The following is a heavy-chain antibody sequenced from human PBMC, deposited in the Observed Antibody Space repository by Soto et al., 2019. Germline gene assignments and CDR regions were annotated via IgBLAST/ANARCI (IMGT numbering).Heavy chain of an antibody. V-gene: IGHV1-3*01. J-gene: IGHJ4*02. D-gene: IGHD6-19*01. CDR2: INAGNGNT. Sequence: ASVKVSCKASGYTFTGYAMHWVRQAPGQRLEWMGWINAGNGNTKYSQKFQGRVTIARDTSASTAYMELSSLRSEDTAVYYCARDPKVQWLSPFDYWGQGTLVTVSS. CDR1: GYTFTGYA. CDR3: ARDPKVQWLSPFDY.